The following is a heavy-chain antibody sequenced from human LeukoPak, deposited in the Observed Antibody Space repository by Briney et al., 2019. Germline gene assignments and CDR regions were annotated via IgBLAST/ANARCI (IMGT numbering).Heavy chain of an antibody. CDR2: IISIFGTT. Sequence: GASVKVSCKASGGTFSSYAINWVRQAPGQGLEWMGGIISIFGTTNYAQKFQGRVTITTDESTTTSYMELSSLRSEDTAVYYCARDQVPSLIGVSSWSADLWGQGTLVTVSS. J-gene: IGHJ5*02. D-gene: IGHD6-13*01. CDR3: ARDQVPSLIGVSSWSADL. V-gene: IGHV1-69*05. CDR1: GGTFSSYA.